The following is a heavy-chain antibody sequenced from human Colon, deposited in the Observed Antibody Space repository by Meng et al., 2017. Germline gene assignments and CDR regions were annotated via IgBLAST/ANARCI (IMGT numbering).Heavy chain of an antibody. D-gene: IGHD1-26*01. CDR3: ARHEWELPYGIGY. CDR1: GYSFTSYW. V-gene: IGHV5-51*01. Sequence: GESLKISCKGSGYSFTSYWIGWVRQMPGKGLEWMGIIYPGDSDNRYRPSFQGQVTISADKSINTAYLQWNSLKASDTAMYYCARHEWELPYGIGYWGQGTLVTVSS. J-gene: IGHJ4*02. CDR2: IYPGDSDN.